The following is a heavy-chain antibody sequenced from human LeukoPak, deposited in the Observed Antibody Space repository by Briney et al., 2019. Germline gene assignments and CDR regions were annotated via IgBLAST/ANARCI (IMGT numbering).Heavy chain of an antibody. D-gene: IGHD2-2*01. CDR3: AKDRGPFIVVVPPATLFDY. CDR2: IRYDGSNK. J-gene: IGHJ4*02. V-gene: IGHV3-30*02. CDR1: GFTFSSYG. Sequence: GGSLRLSCAASGFTFSSYGMHWVRQAPGKGLEWVAFIRYDGSNKYYADPVKGRFTISRDNSKNTLYLQMNSLRAEDTAVYYCAKDRGPFIVVVPPATLFDYWGQGTLVTVSS.